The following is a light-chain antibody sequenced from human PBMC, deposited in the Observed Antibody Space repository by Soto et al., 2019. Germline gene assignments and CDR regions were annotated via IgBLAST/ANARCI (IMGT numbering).Light chain of an antibody. Sequence: EIVLTQSPATLSLSPGERATLCCRASQSVSSYLAWYQQKPGQAPRLLIYDASNRATGIPARFSGSGSGTDFTLTISSLEPEDFAVYYCQQRSNWLFTFGPGNKVDIK. V-gene: IGKV3-11*01. CDR2: DAS. CDR1: QSVSSY. CDR3: QQRSNWLFT. J-gene: IGKJ3*01.